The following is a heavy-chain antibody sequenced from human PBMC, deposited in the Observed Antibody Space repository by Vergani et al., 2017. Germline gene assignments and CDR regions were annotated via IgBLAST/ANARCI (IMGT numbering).Heavy chain of an antibody. Sequence: QVQLVQSGAEVKKPGASVKVSCKASGYTFSSYDINWVRQATGQGLEWMGWMNPNSGNTGYAQKFQGRVTMTRNTTIRTAYMELSSLRAEDTAVYYCARDRVGSSWYGRGGYMDVWGRGTTVTVSS. V-gene: IGHV1-8*01. CDR1: GYTFSSYD. CDR2: MNPNSGNT. CDR3: ARDRVGSSWYGRGGYMDV. D-gene: IGHD6-13*01. J-gene: IGHJ6*03.